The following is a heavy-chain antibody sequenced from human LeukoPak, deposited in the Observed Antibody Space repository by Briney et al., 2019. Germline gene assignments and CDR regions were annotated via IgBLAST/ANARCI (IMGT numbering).Heavy chain of an antibody. Sequence: GGSLRLSCAASGFTFSSYDMHWVRQATGKGLEWVSAIGTAGDPYYPGSVKGRFTISRENAKNSLYLQMNSLRAGDTAVYYCARALGVAAGPYYYYYGMDVWGKGTTVTVSS. CDR3: ARALGVAAGPYYYYYGMDV. CDR2: IGTAGDP. D-gene: IGHD6-13*01. CDR1: GFTFSSYD. J-gene: IGHJ6*04. V-gene: IGHV3-13*05.